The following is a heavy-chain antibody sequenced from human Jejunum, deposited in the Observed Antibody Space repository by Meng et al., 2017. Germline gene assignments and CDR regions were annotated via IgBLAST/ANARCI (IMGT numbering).Heavy chain of an antibody. CDR1: GFSLNSYGEA. V-gene: IGHV2-5*01. CDR2: IYWHDVK. D-gene: IGHD6-19*01. J-gene: IGHJ4*02. CDR3: GYKGSGWFYLDN. Sequence: QITLKASGPTPVKPTQTLTLTCSFSGFSLNSYGEAVGWIRQPPGKALEWLAVIYWHDVKRYSPFLNSRLTLTKDTSEKQVFLTMTNVDPVDTATYFCGYKGSGWFYLDNWGPGTLVTVSS.